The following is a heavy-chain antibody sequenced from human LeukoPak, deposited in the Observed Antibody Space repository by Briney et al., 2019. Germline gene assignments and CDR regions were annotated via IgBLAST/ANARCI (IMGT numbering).Heavy chain of an antibody. Sequence: SETLSLTCTVSGGSISSSSYYWGWIRQRPGKGLEWIGSIYYSGSTYYNPSLKSRVIISVDTSKNQFSLKLSSVTAADTAVYYCAIIYGSGSYSDYWGQGTLVTVSS. CDR1: GGSISSSSYY. CDR3: AIIYGSGSYSDY. V-gene: IGHV4-39*07. J-gene: IGHJ4*02. CDR2: IYYSGST. D-gene: IGHD3-10*01.